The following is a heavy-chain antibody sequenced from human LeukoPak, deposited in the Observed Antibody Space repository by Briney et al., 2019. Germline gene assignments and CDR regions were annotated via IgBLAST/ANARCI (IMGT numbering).Heavy chain of an antibody. CDR1: GYTFTGYY. J-gene: IGHJ4*02. CDR2: INPNSGGT. Sequence: ASVKVSCKASGYTFTGYYMHWVRQAPGQGLEWMGWINPNSGGTNYAQKLQGRVTMTRDTSISTAYMELSRLRSDDTAVYYCARAGGIMITFGGVIVLDYWGQGTLVTVSS. D-gene: IGHD3-16*02. CDR3: ARAGGIMITFGGVIVLDY. V-gene: IGHV1-2*02.